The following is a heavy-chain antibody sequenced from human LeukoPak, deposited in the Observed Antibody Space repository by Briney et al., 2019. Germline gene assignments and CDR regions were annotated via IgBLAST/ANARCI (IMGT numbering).Heavy chain of an antibody. CDR1: GGTFSSYT. V-gene: IGHV1-69*04. CDR2: IIPILGIA. D-gene: IGHD3-22*01. CDR3: ARDRTHDSSGYYSNFDY. J-gene: IGHJ4*02. Sequence: SVKVSCKASGGTFSSYTINWVRQAPGQGLEWMGRIIPILGIANYAQKFQGRVTITADKSTSTAYMELSSLRSEDTAVYYCARDRTHDSSGYYSNFDYWGQGTLVTVSS.